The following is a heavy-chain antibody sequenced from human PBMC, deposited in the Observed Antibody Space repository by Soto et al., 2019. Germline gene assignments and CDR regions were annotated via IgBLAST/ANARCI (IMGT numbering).Heavy chain of an antibody. CDR2: VHDSWGP. D-gene: IGHD3-10*01. V-gene: IGHV4-59*08. CDR1: GGSISSYY. Sequence: QVPLQESGPGLVKPSETLSLSCTVSGGSISSYYWSWIRQTPGKGLEWIGYVHDSWGPNYNPSLKSRFAISLDTSKSQFSLKLTSVTATDTAVYYCARQGFVPLHGLVDVWGQGTTVTVSS. J-gene: IGHJ6*02. CDR3: ARQGFVPLHGLVDV.